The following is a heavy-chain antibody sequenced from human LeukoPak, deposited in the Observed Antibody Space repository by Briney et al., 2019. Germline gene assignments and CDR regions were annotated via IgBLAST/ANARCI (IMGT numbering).Heavy chain of an antibody. Sequence: GASVKVSCKASGYTFTGYYMHWVRQAPGQGLEWMGRINPNSGGTNYAQKFQGRVTMTRDTSISTAYMELSRLRSDDTAVYYCAREMAIAATLGVYWGQGTLVTVSS. V-gene: IGHV1-2*06. J-gene: IGHJ4*02. CDR3: AREMAIAATLGVY. D-gene: IGHD2-15*01. CDR2: INPNSGGT. CDR1: GYTFTGYY.